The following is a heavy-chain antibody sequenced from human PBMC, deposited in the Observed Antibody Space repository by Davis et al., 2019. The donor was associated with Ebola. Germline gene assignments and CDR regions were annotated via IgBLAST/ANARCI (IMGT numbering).Heavy chain of an antibody. Sequence: LSLTCAASGFTFSGSAMHWVRQASGKGLEWVGRIRSKANSYATAYAASVKGRFTISRDDSKNTAYLQMNSLKTEDTAVYYCTSTVAGTDLDYWGQGTLVTVSS. D-gene: IGHD6-19*01. J-gene: IGHJ4*02. CDR2: IRSKANSYAT. V-gene: IGHV3-73*01. CDR1: GFTFSGSA. CDR3: TSTVAGTDLDY.